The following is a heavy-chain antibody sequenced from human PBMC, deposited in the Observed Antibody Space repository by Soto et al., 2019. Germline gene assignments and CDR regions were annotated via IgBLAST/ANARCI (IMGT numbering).Heavy chain of an antibody. Sequence: GGSLRLSCAASGFTFSSYAMSWVRQAPGKGLEWVSAISGSGGSTYYADSVKGRFTISRDNSKNTLYLQMSSLRAEDTAVYYCAKAGVTIFVMSPRALDYWGQGTLVTVSS. V-gene: IGHV3-23*01. J-gene: IGHJ4*02. CDR3: AKAGVTIFVMSPRALDY. CDR1: GFTFSSYA. CDR2: ISGSGGST. D-gene: IGHD3-3*01.